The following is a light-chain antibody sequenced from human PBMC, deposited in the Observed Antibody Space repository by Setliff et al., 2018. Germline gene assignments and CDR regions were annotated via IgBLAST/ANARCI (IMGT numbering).Light chain of an antibody. V-gene: IGLV2-23*02. Sequence: QSVLTQPASVSGSPGQPVTISCTGTNNDVGAYNYVSWYQQHPGKAPKFMIYDVSKRSSGASDRFSGSKSGNTASLTISGLQAADEADYYCCSYAGGSTYVFGTGTKGTVL. CDR1: NNDVGAYNY. CDR3: CSYAGGSTYV. J-gene: IGLJ1*01. CDR2: DVS.